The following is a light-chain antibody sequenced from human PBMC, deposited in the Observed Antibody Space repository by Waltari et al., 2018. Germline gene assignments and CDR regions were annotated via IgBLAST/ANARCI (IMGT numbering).Light chain of an antibody. CDR2: AAS. CDR3: QQLSSYPLT. Sequence: DIQLTQSPSFLSASVGDRVTITCRASQGVSSYLAWYQQKPGKAPKLLISAASTLQSGVPSRVSGSGSGTEFILTISSLQPEDFATYYCQQLSSYPLTFGPGTKVDIK. V-gene: IGKV1-9*01. J-gene: IGKJ3*01. CDR1: QGVSSY.